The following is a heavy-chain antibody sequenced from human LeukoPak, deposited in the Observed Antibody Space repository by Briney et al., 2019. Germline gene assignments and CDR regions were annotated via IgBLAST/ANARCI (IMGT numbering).Heavy chain of an antibody. D-gene: IGHD5-24*01. CDR3: ARAPVEMATIYYYYYMDV. Sequence: SETLSLTCTVPGGSISSGSYYWSWIRQPAGKGLEWIGRIYTSGSTNYNPSLKSRVTISVDTSKNQFSLKLSSVTAADTAVYYCARAPVEMATIYYYYYMDVWGKGTTVTVSS. CDR2: IYTSGST. J-gene: IGHJ6*03. V-gene: IGHV4-61*02. CDR1: GGSISSGSYY.